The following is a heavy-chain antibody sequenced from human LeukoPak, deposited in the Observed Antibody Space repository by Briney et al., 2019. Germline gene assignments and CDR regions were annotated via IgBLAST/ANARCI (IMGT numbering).Heavy chain of an antibody. CDR2: IYYSGST. D-gene: IGHD6-13*01. CDR3: ARDRGTAAAGPDFDY. Sequence: PSETLSLTCTVSGGSISSSSYYWGWIRQPPGKGLEWIGSIYYSGSTYYNPSLKSRVTISVYTSKNQFSLKLSSVTAADTAVYYCARDRGTAAAGPDFDYWGQGTLVTVSS. V-gene: IGHV4-39*02. CDR1: GGSISSSSYY. J-gene: IGHJ4*02.